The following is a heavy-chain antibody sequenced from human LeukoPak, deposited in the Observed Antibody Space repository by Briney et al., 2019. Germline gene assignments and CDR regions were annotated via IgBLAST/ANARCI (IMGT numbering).Heavy chain of an antibody. CDR1: GFTFSDYY. V-gene: IGHV3-11*04. CDR2: ISSSGSTI. D-gene: IGHD2-2*01. CDR3: ARDCRTTSCPAWHAFDI. J-gene: IGHJ3*02. Sequence: PGGSLRLSCAASGFTFSDYYMSWIRQAPGKGLEWVSYISSSGSTIYYADSVKGRFTISRDNAKNSLYLKMNSLRAEDTAVYYCARDCRTTSCPAWHAFDIGGQGTMVTVSS.